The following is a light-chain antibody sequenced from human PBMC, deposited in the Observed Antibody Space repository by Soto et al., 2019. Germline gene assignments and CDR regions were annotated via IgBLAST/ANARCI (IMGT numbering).Light chain of an antibody. CDR1: QSVTTR. CDR2: GAS. V-gene: IGKV3-20*01. CDR3: QQYGGSPIT. J-gene: IGKJ5*01. Sequence: IVLTQSPGTLSLSPGEIVTPSCRASQSVTTRLAWYQHKPGQAPTLIMSGASNRASGVPVRFSGSGSGTDCTLTITRLEPEDVALYYCQQYGGSPITFGLGTRLEIK.